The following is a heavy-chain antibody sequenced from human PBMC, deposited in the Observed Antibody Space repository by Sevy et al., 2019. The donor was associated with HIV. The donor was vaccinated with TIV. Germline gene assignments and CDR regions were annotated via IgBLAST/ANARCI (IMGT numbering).Heavy chain of an antibody. CDR1: GFTFSSYS. J-gene: IGHJ4*02. V-gene: IGHV3-21*01. Sequence: GGSLRLSCAASGFTFSSYSMNWVRQAPGKGLEWVSSISSSSSYIYYADSVKGRFTISRDNAKNSLYLQMNSLRAEDTAVYYCARDPRTAAAGTRYFDYWRQGTLVTVSS. CDR3: ARDPRTAAAGTRYFDY. CDR2: ISSSSSYI. D-gene: IGHD6-13*01.